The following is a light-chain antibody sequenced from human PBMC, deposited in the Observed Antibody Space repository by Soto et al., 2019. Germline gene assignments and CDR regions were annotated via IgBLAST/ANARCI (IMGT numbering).Light chain of an antibody. Sequence: DIQMTQSPSSLSASVGDRVTITCRASQGISTFLAWYQQRPGKVPQLLIYAASTLHSGVPSRFSGSGSGTDFTLTISSLQPEDVGTYFCQKYNIAPFTFGPGTKVDIK. CDR2: AAS. CDR1: QGISTF. J-gene: IGKJ3*01. CDR3: QKYNIAPFT. V-gene: IGKV1-27*01.